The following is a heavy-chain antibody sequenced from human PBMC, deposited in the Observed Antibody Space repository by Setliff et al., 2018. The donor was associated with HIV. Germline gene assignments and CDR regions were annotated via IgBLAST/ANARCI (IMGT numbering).Heavy chain of an antibody. CDR2: ISSSGNT. V-gene: IGHV4-31*03. CDR1: GGSIRTGDYY. D-gene: IGHD2-2*01. CDR3: ARLKPPYCSSRSCYWGAFDI. Sequence: SETLSLTCTVSGGSIRTGDYYWNWIRRRPGKGLEWIGYISSSGNTYSNPSLKNRLIISMDTAKNQFSLKLTAVTAADTAVYYCARLKPPYCSSRSCYWGAFDIWGQGAMVTVSS. J-gene: IGHJ3*02.